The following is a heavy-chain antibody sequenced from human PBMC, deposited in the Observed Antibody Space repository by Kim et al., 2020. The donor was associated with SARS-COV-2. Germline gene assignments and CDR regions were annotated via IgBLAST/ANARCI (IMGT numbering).Heavy chain of an antibody. Sequence: GGSLRLSCAASGFTFSSYAMSWVRQAPGKGLEWVAVIGGSGGSTYYADSVKGRFTISRDDFENTLYLQMSSLRTEDTAIYYCAKNIYPSSWGIFDYWGQG. CDR1: GFTFSSYA. J-gene: IGHJ4*02. CDR2: IGGSGGST. V-gene: IGHV3-23*01. D-gene: IGHD6-13*01. CDR3: AKNIYPSSWGIFDY.